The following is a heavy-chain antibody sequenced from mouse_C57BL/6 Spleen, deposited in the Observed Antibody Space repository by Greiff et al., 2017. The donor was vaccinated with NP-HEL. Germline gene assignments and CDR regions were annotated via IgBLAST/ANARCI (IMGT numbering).Heavy chain of an antibody. CDR3: ARGVMVTSFDY. Sequence: DVHLVESGGGLVKPGGSLKLSCAASGFTFSDYGMHWVRQAPEKGLEWVAYISSGSSTIYYADTVKGRFTISRDNAKNTLFLQMASLRSEDTAMYYCARGVMVTSFDYWGQGTTLTVSS. CDR2: ISSGSSTI. J-gene: IGHJ2*01. D-gene: IGHD2-2*01. V-gene: IGHV5-17*01. CDR1: GFTFSDYG.